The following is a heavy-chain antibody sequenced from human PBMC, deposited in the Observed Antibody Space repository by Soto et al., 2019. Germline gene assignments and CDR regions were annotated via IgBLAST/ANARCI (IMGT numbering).Heavy chain of an antibody. CDR2: IWYDGSNK. D-gene: IGHD4-17*01. CDR3: ARGTYLRCFDY. CDR1: GFTFSRYG. V-gene: IGHV3-33*01. Sequence: QVQLVESGGGVVQPGRSLRLSCAASGFTFSRYGMHWVRQAPGKGLEWVAVIWYDGSNKYYADSVKGRFTISRDNSKNTLYLQMNSLRAEDTAVYYCARGTYLRCFDYWGQGTLVTVSS. J-gene: IGHJ4*02.